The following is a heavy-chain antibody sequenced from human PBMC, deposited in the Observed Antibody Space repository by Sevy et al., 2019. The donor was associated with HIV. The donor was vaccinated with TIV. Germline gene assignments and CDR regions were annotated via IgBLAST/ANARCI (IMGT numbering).Heavy chain of an antibody. V-gene: IGHV3-53*01. CDR3: ARLHPHIAAARAMDV. Sequence: ETLSLTCAASGFTVTNNYISWVRQAPGKGLDWVALSYSDDSRYFADSVRGRFTISRDSLKNTLYLQMNSLRAEDTAVYYCARLHPHIAAARAMDVWGQGTTVTVSS. D-gene: IGHD6-13*01. CDR2: SYSDDSR. J-gene: IGHJ6*02. CDR1: GFTVTNNY.